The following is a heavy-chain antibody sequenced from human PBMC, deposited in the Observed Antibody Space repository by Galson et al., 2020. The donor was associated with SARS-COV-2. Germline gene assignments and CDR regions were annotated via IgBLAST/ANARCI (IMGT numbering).Heavy chain of an antibody. V-gene: IGHV3-74*01. CDR2: INSDGSST. CDR3: ARDLRYDILTGFVDY. J-gene: IGHJ4*02. D-gene: IGHD3-9*01. CDR1: GFTFSSYW. Sequence: GGSLRLSCAASGFTFSSYWMHWVRQAPGKGLVWVSRINSDGSSTSYADSVKGRFTISRDNAKNTLYLQMNSLRAEDTAVYYCARDLRYDILTGFVDYWGQGTLVTVSS.